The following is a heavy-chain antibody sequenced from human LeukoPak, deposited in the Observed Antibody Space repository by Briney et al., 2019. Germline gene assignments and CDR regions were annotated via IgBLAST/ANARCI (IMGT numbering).Heavy chain of an antibody. J-gene: IGHJ1*01. CDR2: IFYSGST. CDR3: ARGPPRGDSSGYFPYFQH. V-gene: IGHV4-39*07. CDR1: GGSISTSNYY. D-gene: IGHD3-22*01. Sequence: SETLSLTCTVSGGSISTSNYYWGWIRQPPGKGLEWIGNIFYSGSTYYSPSLKSRVTISVDTSKNQFSLKLSSVTAADTAVYYCARGPPRGDSSGYFPYFQHWGQGTLVTVSS.